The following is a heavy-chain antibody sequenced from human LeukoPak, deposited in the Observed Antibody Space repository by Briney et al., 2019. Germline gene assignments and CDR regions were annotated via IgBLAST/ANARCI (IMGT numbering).Heavy chain of an antibody. CDR3: AGPGDSSSWYAWWFDP. Sequence: SVKVSCKASGGTFSSYAISWVRQAPGQGLEWMGRIIPILGIANYAQKFQGRVTITADKSTSTAYMELSSLRSEDTAVYYCAGPGDSSSWYAWWFDPWGQGTLVTVSS. CDR1: GGTFSSYA. D-gene: IGHD6-13*01. J-gene: IGHJ5*02. CDR2: IIPILGIA. V-gene: IGHV1-69*04.